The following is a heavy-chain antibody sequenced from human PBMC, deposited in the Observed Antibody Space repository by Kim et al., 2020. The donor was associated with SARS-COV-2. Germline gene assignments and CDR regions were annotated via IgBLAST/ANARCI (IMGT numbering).Heavy chain of an antibody. D-gene: IGHD6-13*01. CDR1: GFTFDDYA. J-gene: IGHJ3*02. CDR3: AKDQGYSSREGAFDI. CDR2: ISWNSGSI. V-gene: IGHV3-9*01. Sequence: GGSLRLSCAASGFTFDDYAMHWVRQAPGKGLEWVSGISWNSGSIGYADSVKGRFTISRDNAKNSLYLQMNSLRAEDTALYYCAKDQGYSSREGAFDIWG.